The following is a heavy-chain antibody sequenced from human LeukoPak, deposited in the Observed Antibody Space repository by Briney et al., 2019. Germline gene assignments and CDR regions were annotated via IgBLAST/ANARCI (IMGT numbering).Heavy chain of an antibody. Sequence: GGSLRLSCAGSGFTFRSYGMSWVRQAPGKGLEWVSGISGRGAGTYYADSVKGRFTISRDNSKNTLYLQMNSLRVEDTAVYYCAKGFYGELLFDYWGQGTLVTVSS. CDR3: AKGFYGELLFDY. CDR2: ISGRGAGT. D-gene: IGHD3-10*01. CDR1: GFTFRSYG. J-gene: IGHJ4*02. V-gene: IGHV3-23*01.